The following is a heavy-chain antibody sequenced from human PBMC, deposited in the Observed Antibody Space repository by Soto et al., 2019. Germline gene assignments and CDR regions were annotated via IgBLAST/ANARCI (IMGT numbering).Heavy chain of an antibody. CDR2: ISSSGTID. V-gene: IGHV3-11*01. J-gene: IGHJ6*03. CDR3: ARRTVGNCYYMDV. Sequence: QVHLVESGGGLVKPGGSLRLSCVASGFTLSDYYMSWIRQAPGKGLEWVSYISSSGTIDNYADSVKGRFTISRDNAKNSLCLQVIGLRAEGTAVYYCARRTVGNCYYMDVWGKGTTVTVSS. D-gene: IGHD1-26*01. CDR1: GFTLSDYY.